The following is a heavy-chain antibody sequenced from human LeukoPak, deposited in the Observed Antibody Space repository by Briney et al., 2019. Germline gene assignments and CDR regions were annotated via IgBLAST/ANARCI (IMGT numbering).Heavy chain of an antibody. D-gene: IGHD3-22*01. V-gene: IGHV3-23*01. CDR3: AKAVYYFDTSGLYSFAFDI. CDR2: ISASGGST. CDR1: GLTFSRYA. J-gene: IGHJ3*02. Sequence: GGSLRLSCAASGLTFSRYAMSWVRQAPGKGLEWVSAISASGGSTYYADSVKGRFTISRDNSKNTLYLQMNSLRVEDTAVYYCAKAVYYFDTSGLYSFAFDIWGQGTMVTVPS.